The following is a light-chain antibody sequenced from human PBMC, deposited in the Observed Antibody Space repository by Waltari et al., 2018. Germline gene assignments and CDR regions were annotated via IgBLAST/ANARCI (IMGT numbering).Light chain of an antibody. CDR1: STPVGGYTY. CDR3: SSYAGRNTL. J-gene: IGLJ2*01. Sequence: QSALTQPPSASGAPGQSVPISCTGTSTPVGGYTYFAWYQQHPGEAPKLLMYEVSKRPTGVPNRFSGSKSGNTASLTVSGLQAEDEGDYYCSSYAGRNTLFGGGTKLTVL. V-gene: IGLV2-8*01. CDR2: EVS.